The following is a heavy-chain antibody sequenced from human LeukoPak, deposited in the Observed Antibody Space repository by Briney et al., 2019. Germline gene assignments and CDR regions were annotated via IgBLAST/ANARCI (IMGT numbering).Heavy chain of an antibody. CDR1: GYTLTVYY. Sequence: ASLKVSSKDPGYTLTVYYIQCVRQAPGQGLEWMGCINPNGGGPHYAQKFQGRVTLTRDTTISTAYMEMSRVRSDGTGVYNCARDDSAGGTNWFDRWGQGSLVTVSS. J-gene: IGHJ5*02. V-gene: IGHV1-2*02. D-gene: IGHD3-16*01. CDR2: INPNGGGP. CDR3: ARDDSAGGTNWFDR.